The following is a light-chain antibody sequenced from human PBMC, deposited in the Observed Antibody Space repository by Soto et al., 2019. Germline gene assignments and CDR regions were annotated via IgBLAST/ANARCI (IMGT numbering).Light chain of an antibody. Sequence: EIVLTQSPGTLSVSPGERDTLSCRASRSVSSKLAWYQQKPGQAPRLLFYGASTGATGIPARFSGSGSETEFTLSISSLQSEDFAVYYCQQYNNWPGTFGQGTKVDIK. CDR2: GAS. V-gene: IGKV3-15*01. J-gene: IGKJ1*01. CDR3: QQYNNWPGT. CDR1: RSVSSK.